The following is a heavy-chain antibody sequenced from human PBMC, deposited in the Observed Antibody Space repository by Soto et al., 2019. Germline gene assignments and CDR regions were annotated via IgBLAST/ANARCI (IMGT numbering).Heavy chain of an antibody. V-gene: IGHV3-7*03. CDR1: GFTFSSYW. D-gene: IGHD1-1*01. CDR3: ARASSWVEPGPYGMDV. Sequence: EVQLVESGGGLVQPGGSLRLSCAASGFTFSSYWMSWVRQAPGKGLEWVANIKQDGSEKYYVDSVKGRFTISRDNAKNSLYLQMNSLRAEDTAVYYCARASSWVEPGPYGMDVWGQLTTVTVSS. CDR2: IKQDGSEK. J-gene: IGHJ6*02.